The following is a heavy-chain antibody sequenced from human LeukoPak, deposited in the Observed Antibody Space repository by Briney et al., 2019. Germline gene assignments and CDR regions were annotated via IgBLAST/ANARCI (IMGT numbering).Heavy chain of an antibody. CDR2: IYYSGST. J-gene: IGHJ4*02. V-gene: IGHV4-59*08. D-gene: IGHD5-24*01. CDR3: AGTRDGYNHY. Sequence: PSETLSLTCTVSGGSISSYYWSWIRQPPGKGLEWIGYIYYSGSTNYNPSLKSRVAISVDTSKNQFSLKLSSVTAADTAVYYCAGTRDGYNHYWGQGTLVTVSS. CDR1: GGSISSYY.